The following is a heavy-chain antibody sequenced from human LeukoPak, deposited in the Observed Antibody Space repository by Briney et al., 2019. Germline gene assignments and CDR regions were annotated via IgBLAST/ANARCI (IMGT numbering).Heavy chain of an antibody. Sequence: SETLSLTCTVSGGSISGSSYYWGWIRQPPGKGLEWIGSVHYSGSTYYNPSLESRLTISVDTSKNQFSLKLSSVTAADTAVYYCARQGPLTTAVTTRTNPFDYWGQGTLVTVSS. CDR2: VHYSGST. CDR3: ARQGPLTTAVTTRTNPFDY. CDR1: GGSISGSSYY. V-gene: IGHV4-39*01. D-gene: IGHD4-11*01. J-gene: IGHJ4*02.